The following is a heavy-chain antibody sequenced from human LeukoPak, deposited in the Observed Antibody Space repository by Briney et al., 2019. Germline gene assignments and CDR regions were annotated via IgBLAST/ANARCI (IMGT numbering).Heavy chain of an antibody. CDR3: ARAEWSGRKPYGMDL. J-gene: IGHJ6*02. Sequence: GASVKVCCTASGGTFSSSTISWVRQAPGQGLEWMGRIMPILGIANYAQKCQGRVTITAATSTHTAYLELSSLRSEDTAVYYCARAEWSGRKPYGMDLWGQGTTVAVSS. CDR1: GGTFSSST. CDR2: IMPILGIA. D-gene: IGHD3-3*01. V-gene: IGHV1-69*02.